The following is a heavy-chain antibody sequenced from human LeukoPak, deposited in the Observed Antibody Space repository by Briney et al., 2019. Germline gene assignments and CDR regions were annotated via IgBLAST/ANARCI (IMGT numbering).Heavy chain of an antibody. CDR3: ARGPRGYSSSCTFFDY. CDR1: GFTVSSNY. CDR2: IYSGGST. J-gene: IGHJ4*02. Sequence: GGSLRLSCAASGFTVSSNYMSWVRQAPGKGLEWVSVIYSGGSTYYADSVKGRFTVSRDNSKNTLYLQMNGLRAEDTAVYYCARGPRGYSSSCTFFDYWGQGTLVTVSS. D-gene: IGHD6-13*01. V-gene: IGHV3-53*01.